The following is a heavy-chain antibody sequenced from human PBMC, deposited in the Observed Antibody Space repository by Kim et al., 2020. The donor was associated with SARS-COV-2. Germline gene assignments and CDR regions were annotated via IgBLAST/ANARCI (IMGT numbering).Heavy chain of an antibody. J-gene: IGHJ3*02. CDR2: IYYSGST. D-gene: IGHD3-3*01. V-gene: IGHV4-59*01. CDR1: GGSISSYY. Sequence: SETLSLTCTVSGGSISSYYWSWIRQPPGKGLEWIGYIYYSGSTNYNPSLKSRVTISVDTSKNQFSLKLSSVTAADTAVYYCARDSYYDFWSGWNENAFD. CDR3: ARDSYYDFWSGWNENAFD.